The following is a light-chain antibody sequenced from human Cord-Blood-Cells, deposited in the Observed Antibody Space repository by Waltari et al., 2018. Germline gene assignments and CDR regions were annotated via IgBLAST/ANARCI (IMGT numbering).Light chain of an antibody. CDR1: QGISSY. CDR2: AAS. CDR3: QQYYSYPRK. Sequence: AIRMTQSPSAFSASTGDRVTITCRASQGISSYLAWYQQKPGKAPKILIYAASPLQSGVPSRFRGSGSGTDFTLTISCLRSEDFATYYCQQYYSYPRKFGQGTKVEIK. J-gene: IGKJ1*01. V-gene: IGKV1-8*01.